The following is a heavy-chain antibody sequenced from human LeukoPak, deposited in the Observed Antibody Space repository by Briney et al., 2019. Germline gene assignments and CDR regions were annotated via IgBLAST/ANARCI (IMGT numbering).Heavy chain of an antibody. CDR2: ISGSSSYI. Sequence: PGGSLRLSCAASGFTFSSYTMNWVRQAPGKGLEWVSSISGSSSYIYYADSVKGRFTISRDNAKNSLYLQMNSLRAEDTAVYYCARDPRRVILTGPYGMDVWGQGTTVTVSS. J-gene: IGHJ6*02. CDR1: GFTFSSYT. CDR3: ARDPRRVILTGPYGMDV. V-gene: IGHV3-21*01. D-gene: IGHD3-9*01.